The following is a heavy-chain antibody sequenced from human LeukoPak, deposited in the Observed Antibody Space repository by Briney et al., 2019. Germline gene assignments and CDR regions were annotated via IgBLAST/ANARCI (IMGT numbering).Heavy chain of an antibody. Sequence: GGSLRLSCAASGFNFGSYSMTWVRQAPGKGLEWVSSISSSSSYIYYADSVKGRFTISRDNSKNTLYLQMNSLRAEDTAVYYCARETVTTYYYYMDVWGKGTTVTVSS. J-gene: IGHJ6*03. CDR1: GFNFGSYS. CDR3: ARETVTTYYYYMDV. CDR2: ISSSSSYI. D-gene: IGHD4-17*01. V-gene: IGHV3-21*04.